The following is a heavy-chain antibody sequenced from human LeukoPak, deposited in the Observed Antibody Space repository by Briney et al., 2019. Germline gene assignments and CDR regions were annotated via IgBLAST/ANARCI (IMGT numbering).Heavy chain of an antibody. J-gene: IGHJ4*02. D-gene: IGHD4-17*01. V-gene: IGHV3-21*05. Sequence: GGSLTLSCAASGFTFSSYSMNWVRQAPGKGLECVSFISSSSSHRYYADSVKGRFTISRDNAKNPLSLQMNSLRGEDTAVYYCAREREHDYGADYWGQGTPVTVSS. CDR2: ISSSSSHR. CDR1: GFTFSSYS. CDR3: AREREHDYGADY.